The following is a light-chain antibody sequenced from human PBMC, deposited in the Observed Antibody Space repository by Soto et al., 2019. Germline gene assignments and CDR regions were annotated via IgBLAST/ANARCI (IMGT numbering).Light chain of an antibody. Sequence: DIQMTQSPSSLSASLGDRVTITCRASQSVSKFLNWYQERPGKAPALLIYLTSTLQSGVPSRFSGSGSGTDFTLTISSLRPEDFATYYCQQSHKSPWTFGQGTKVE. CDR2: LTS. CDR1: QSVSKF. J-gene: IGKJ1*01. CDR3: QQSHKSPWT. V-gene: IGKV1-39*01.